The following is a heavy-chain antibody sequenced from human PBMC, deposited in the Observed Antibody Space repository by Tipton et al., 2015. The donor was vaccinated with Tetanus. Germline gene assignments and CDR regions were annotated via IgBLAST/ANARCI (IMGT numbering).Heavy chain of an antibody. D-gene: IGHD4-17*01. CDR2: IYYRGIT. V-gene: IGHV4-59*01. J-gene: IGHJ5*02. Sequence: GLVKPSETLSLTCTVSGGSISSYYWSWIRQPPGMAFEWIGYIYYRGITNYNPSLKSRVTISLDPSGNHFSLRLTSVIAADTAVYYCAREVTTADSRWFDPWGQGTLVTVSS. CDR1: GGSISSYY. CDR3: AREVTTADSRWFDP.